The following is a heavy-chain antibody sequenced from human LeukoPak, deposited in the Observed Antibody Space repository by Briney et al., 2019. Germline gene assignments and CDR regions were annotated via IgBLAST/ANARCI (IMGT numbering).Heavy chain of an antibody. J-gene: IGHJ6*02. CDR3: ASVYQHGMDV. V-gene: IGHV1-46*01. Sequence: GASVKVPCKASGYTVTSYYMHWVRQAPGQGLEWMGIVNPSSISASYAQKFQGRVTMTRDTSTSTVSMELSSLRSDDTAVYYCASVYQHGMDVWGQGTTVTVSS. CDR2: VNPSSISA. CDR1: GYTVTSYY. D-gene: IGHD2-2*01.